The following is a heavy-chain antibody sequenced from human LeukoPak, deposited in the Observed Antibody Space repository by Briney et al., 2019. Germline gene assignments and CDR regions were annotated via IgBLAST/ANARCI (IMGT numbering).Heavy chain of an antibody. CDR2: IYPGDSDT. Sequence: GESLKISCRVSGYSFSDYWIGWVRQMPGKGLEWMGIIYPGDSDTRYSPSFQGQVTISADKSISTANLQWSSLKASDTAMYYCARQYYDSSGYYYVGYWGQGTLVTVSS. D-gene: IGHD3-22*01. V-gene: IGHV5-51*01. CDR3: ARQYYDSSGYYYVGY. J-gene: IGHJ4*02. CDR1: GYSFSDYW.